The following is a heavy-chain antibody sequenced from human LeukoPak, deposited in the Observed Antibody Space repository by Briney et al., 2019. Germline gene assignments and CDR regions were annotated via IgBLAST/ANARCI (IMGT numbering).Heavy chain of an antibody. CDR1: GCAVSSYG. CDR3: ARDDNDAFDI. V-gene: IGHV3-33*01. CDR2: LWYDGSNK. Sequence: GGSLRLFCASSGCAVSSYGIHLVRQACGPGLEWVAVLWYDGSNKYYADSVKGRFTISRDNSKNTLYLQMNSLRAEDTAVYYCARDDNDAFDIWGQGTMVTVSS. J-gene: IGHJ3*02. D-gene: IGHD3-22*01.